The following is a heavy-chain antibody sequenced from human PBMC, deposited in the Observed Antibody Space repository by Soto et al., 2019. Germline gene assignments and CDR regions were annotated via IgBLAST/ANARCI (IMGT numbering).Heavy chain of an antibody. Sequence: EVQLLESGGGLVQPGGSLRLSCVASGFTFRNYAMSWVRQAPGKGLEWVSAIRGSATTTYYADSVKGRFTISRDNSKNTLYLQMNSLRVEDKAIYYCSKDILETTPSTDVWGQGTTATVSS. D-gene: IGHD1-1*01. CDR1: GFTFRNYA. J-gene: IGHJ6*02. CDR3: SKDILETTPSTDV. V-gene: IGHV3-23*01. CDR2: IRGSATTT.